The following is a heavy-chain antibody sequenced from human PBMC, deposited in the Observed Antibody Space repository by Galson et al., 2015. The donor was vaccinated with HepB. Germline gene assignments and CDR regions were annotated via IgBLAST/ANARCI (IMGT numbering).Heavy chain of an antibody. J-gene: IGHJ3*01. V-gene: IGHV3-49*04. CDR3: ILWFGE. CDR2: IRSKAYGGTT. Sequence: SLRLSCAASGFTFGDYAMSWVRQAPGKGLEWVGFIRSKAYGGTTEYAASVKGRFTISRDDSKSIAYLQMNSLKTEDTAVYYCILWFGEWGQGTMVTVSS. D-gene: IGHD3-10*01. CDR1: GFTFGDYA.